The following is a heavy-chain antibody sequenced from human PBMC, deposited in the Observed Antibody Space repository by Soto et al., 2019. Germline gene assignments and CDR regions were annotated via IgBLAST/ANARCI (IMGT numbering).Heavy chain of an antibody. D-gene: IGHD3-9*01. J-gene: IGHJ4*02. CDR3: ARGLRYFDWYYFDY. Sequence: EVQLVESGGGLVQPGGSLRLSCAASGFTFSSYWMSWVRQAPGKGLEWVANIKQDGSEKYYVDSVKGRFTISRDNAKNSLYLEMNSLRAEDTAVYNCARGLRYFDWYYFDYWGQGTLVTVSS. V-gene: IGHV3-7*03. CDR1: GFTFSSYW. CDR2: IKQDGSEK.